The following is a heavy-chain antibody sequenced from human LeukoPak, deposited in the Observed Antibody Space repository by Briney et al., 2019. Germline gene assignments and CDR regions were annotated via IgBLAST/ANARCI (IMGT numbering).Heavy chain of an antibody. CDR3: ARVRRAAAGTSNLDS. D-gene: IGHD6-13*01. V-gene: IGHV3-23*01. Sequence: GGSLRLSCAASGFTFSDYAMSWVRQAPGKGLEWVSAISGSGGSTYYTGSVKGRFTISRDNSKNTLFLQMNSLRAEDTAVYFCARVRRAAAGTSNLDSWGQGTLVTVSS. CDR2: ISGSGGST. J-gene: IGHJ4*02. CDR1: GFTFSDYA.